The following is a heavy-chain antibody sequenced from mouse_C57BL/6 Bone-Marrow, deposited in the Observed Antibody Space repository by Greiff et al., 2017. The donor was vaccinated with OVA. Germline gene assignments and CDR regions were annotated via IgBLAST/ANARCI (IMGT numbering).Heavy chain of an antibody. D-gene: IGHD1-1*01. CDR3: ARSHYGSRGY. Sequence: QVQLKESGPELVKPGASVKISCKASGYAFSSSWMNWVKQRPGKGLEWIGRIYPGDGDTNYNGKFKGKATLTADKSSSTAYMQLSSLTSEDSAVYYCARSHYGSRGYWGQGTTLTVSS. CDR1: GYAFSSSW. V-gene: IGHV1-82*01. CDR2: IYPGDGDT. J-gene: IGHJ2*01.